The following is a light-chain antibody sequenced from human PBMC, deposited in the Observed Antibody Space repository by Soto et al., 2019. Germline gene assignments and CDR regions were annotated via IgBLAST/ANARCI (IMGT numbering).Light chain of an antibody. CDR3: SSYTSRSSSTYV. CDR1: SSDVGGYNY. Sequence: QSLLTQPASVSGSPGQSITSSCTGASSDVGGYNYVSWYQQHPGKAPKLMIYDVSNRPSGVSNRFSGSKSGNTASLTISGLQAEDEADYYCSSYTSRSSSTYVFGTGTKVTVL. V-gene: IGLV2-14*01. CDR2: DVS. J-gene: IGLJ1*01.